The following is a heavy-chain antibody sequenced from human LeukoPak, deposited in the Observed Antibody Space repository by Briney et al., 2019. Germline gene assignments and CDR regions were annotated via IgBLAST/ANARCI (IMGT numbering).Heavy chain of an antibody. CDR1: GYSISSGYY. Sequence: SETLSLTCAVSGYSISSGYYWGWIRPPPGKGLEWIGNIYHSGSTYYNPSLQSRVTISVDTSKNQFSLKLSSVTAADTAVYYCARVGGSYEPFDYWGQGTLVTVSS. J-gene: IGHJ4*02. D-gene: IGHD1-26*01. CDR3: ARVGGSYEPFDY. V-gene: IGHV4-38-2*01. CDR2: IYHSGST.